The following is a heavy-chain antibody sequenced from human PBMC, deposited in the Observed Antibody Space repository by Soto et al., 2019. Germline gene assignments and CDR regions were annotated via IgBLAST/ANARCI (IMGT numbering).Heavy chain of an antibody. V-gene: IGHV2-5*02. D-gene: IGHD3-3*01. J-gene: IGHJ4*02. CDR2: IFWDDDK. CDR1: GFSLSTSGVA. Sequence: GSGPTLVNPTQTLTLTCTFSGFSLSTSGVAVGWIRQAPRKAPEWLAFIFWDDDKRYSPSLENRLTITKDTSKNQVVLTMTNMNTVDTATYYCARIFDFWSGYYFFYWGRGTLVTVSS. CDR3: ARIFDFWSGYYFFY.